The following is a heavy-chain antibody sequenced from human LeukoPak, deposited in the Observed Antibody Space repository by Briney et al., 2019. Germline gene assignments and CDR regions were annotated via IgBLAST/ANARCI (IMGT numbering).Heavy chain of an antibody. CDR1: GFTFSSYA. CDR3: ARNLLWFGEIDYYYGMDV. J-gene: IGHJ6*02. D-gene: IGHD3-10*01. V-gene: IGHV3-23*01. CDR2: ISGSGGST. Sequence: GGSLRLSCAASGFTFSSYAMSWVRQAPGKGLEWVSAISGSGGSTYYADSVKGRFTISRDNSKNTLYLQMNSLRAEDTAVYYCARNLLWFGEIDYYYGMDVWGQGTAVTVSS.